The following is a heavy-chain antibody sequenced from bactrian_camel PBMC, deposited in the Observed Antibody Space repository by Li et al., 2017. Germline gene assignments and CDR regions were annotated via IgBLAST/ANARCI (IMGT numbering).Heavy chain of an antibody. CDR1: GLTFRNNS. CDR2: VYIGGTNA. J-gene: IGHJ4*01. Sequence: VQLVESGGGSVQVGGSLRLSCTASGLTFRNNSMAWFRQAPGEERERVREGVVGVYIGGTNAVYADSVTGRFTISEDNAKDALYLQMTSLKPEDTAMYYCAAGTTWSGAGCVEAGDYKYWGQGTQVTVS. V-gene: IGHV3S6*01. D-gene: IGHD1*01. CDR3: AAGTTWSGAGCVEAGDYKY.